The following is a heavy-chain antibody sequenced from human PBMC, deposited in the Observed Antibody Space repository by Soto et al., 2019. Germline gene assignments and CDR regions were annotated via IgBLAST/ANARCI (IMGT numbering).Heavy chain of an antibody. V-gene: IGHV1-69*13. D-gene: IGHD6-13*01. J-gene: IGHJ4*02. Sequence: SVKVSCKASGGTFSSYAISWVRQAPGQELEWMGGIIPIFGTANYAQKFQGRVTITADESTSTAYMELSSLRSEDTAVYYCATSAAGPNSPDYWGQGTLVTVSS. CDR1: GGTFSSYA. CDR2: IIPIFGTA. CDR3: ATSAAGPNSPDY.